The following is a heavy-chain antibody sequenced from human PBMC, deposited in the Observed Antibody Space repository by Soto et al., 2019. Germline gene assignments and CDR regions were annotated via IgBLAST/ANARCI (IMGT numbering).Heavy chain of an antibody. Sequence: TGGSLRLSCAAAGFTFSSYAMNLVRQAPGKGLEWVSVISGSGGSTYYADSVKGRFTISRDNSKNTLYLQMNSLRAEDTAVYYCAKRTTGWYFDLWGRGTLVTVSS. CDR2: ISGSGGST. J-gene: IGHJ2*01. CDR1: GFTFSSYA. CDR3: AKRTTGWYFDL. V-gene: IGHV3-23*01.